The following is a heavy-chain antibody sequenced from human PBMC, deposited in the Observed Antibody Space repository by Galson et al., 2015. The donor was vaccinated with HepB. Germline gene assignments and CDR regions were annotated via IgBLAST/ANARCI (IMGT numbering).Heavy chain of an antibody. V-gene: IGHV3-23*01. CDR1: GFTFSSYA. CDR3: AKDLWYCSGGSCVYYGMDV. J-gene: IGHJ6*02. CDR2: ISGSGGST. Sequence: SLRLSCAASGFTFSSYAMSWVRQAPGKGLEWVSAISGSGGSTYYADSVKGRFTISRDNSKNTLYLQMNSLRAEDTAVYYCAKDLWYCSGGSCVYYGMDVWGQGTTVTVSS. D-gene: IGHD2-15*01.